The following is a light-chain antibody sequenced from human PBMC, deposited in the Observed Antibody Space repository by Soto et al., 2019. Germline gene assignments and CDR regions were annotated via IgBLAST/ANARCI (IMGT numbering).Light chain of an antibody. V-gene: IGLV2-14*01. J-gene: IGLJ2*01. Sequence: QSALTQPASVSGSPGQSITISYTGSSSDVGGYNYVSWYQQHPGKAPKLMIYEVSNRPSGISNRFSGSKSGNTASLSLSGLQAEDEADYYCSSYTSSSTLVFGGGTKVTVL. CDR2: EVS. CDR3: SSYTSSSTLV. CDR1: SSDVGGYNY.